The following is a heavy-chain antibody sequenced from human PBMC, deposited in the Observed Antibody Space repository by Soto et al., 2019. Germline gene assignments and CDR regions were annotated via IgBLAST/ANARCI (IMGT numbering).Heavy chain of an antibody. Sequence: ASVKVSCKASGYTFTGYYMHWVRQAPGQGLEWMGWINPNSGGTNYAQKFQGWVTMTRDTSISTAYMELSRLRSDDTAVYYCARNGGGFGISYGMDVWGQGTTVTVSS. CDR3: ARNGGGFGISYGMDV. CDR2: INPNSGGT. J-gene: IGHJ6*02. D-gene: IGHD3-10*01. V-gene: IGHV1-2*04. CDR1: GYTFTGYY.